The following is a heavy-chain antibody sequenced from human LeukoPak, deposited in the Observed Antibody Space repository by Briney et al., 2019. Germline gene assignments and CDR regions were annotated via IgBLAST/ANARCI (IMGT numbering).Heavy chain of an antibody. CDR3: ARVYGDYVHSKYYFDY. V-gene: IGHV4-39*07. CDR1: GGSISSSSYY. Sequence: KPSETLSLTCTVSGGSISSSSYYWGWIRQPPGKGLEWIGSIYHSGSTYYNPSLKSRVTISVDTSKNQFSLKLSSVTAADTAVYYCARVYGDYVHSKYYFDYWGQGTLVTVSS. CDR2: IYHSGST. D-gene: IGHD4-17*01. J-gene: IGHJ4*02.